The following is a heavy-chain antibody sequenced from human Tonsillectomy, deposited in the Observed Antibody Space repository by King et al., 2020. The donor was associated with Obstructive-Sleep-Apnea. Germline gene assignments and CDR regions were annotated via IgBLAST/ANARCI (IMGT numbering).Heavy chain of an antibody. J-gene: IGHJ4*02. CDR1: GYSISSGYY. V-gene: IGHV4-38-2*02. Sequence: QLQESGPGLVKPSETLSLTCTVSGYSISSGYYWGWIRQPPGKGLEWIGSIYHSGSTYYNPSLKSRVTISVDTSKNQFSLKLSSVTAADTAVYYCARDLLGYCSGGSCYGDTYDYWGQGTLVTVSS. D-gene: IGHD2-15*01. CDR3: ARDLLGYCSGGSCYGDTYDY. CDR2: IYHSGST.